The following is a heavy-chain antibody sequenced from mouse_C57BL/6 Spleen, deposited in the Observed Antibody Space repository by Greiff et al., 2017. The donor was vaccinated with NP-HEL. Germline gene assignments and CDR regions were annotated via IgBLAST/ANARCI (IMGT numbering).Heavy chain of an antibody. V-gene: IGHV3-6*01. CDR3: ARVDDGYHVHYFDY. J-gene: IGHJ2*01. CDR1: GYSITSGYY. Sequence: EVKLVESGPGLVKPSQSLSLTCSVTGYSITSGYYWNWIRQFPGNKLEWMGYISYDGSNNYNPSLKNRISITRDTSKNQFFLKLNSVTTEDTATYYCARVDDGYHVHYFDYWGQGTTLTVSS. D-gene: IGHD2-3*01. CDR2: ISYDGSN.